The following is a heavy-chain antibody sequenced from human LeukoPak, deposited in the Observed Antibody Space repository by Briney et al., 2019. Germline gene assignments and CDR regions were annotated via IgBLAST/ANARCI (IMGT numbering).Heavy chain of an antibody. CDR2: IRGDGSGS. V-gene: IGHV3-74*01. CDR3: ARVPVEAAGIGIDY. J-gene: IGHJ4*02. Sequence: GGSLRLSCAASGFTFSSYWMHWVRQAPGKGLVWVSRIRGDGSGSNYADSVKGRFTISRDNAKNTLYLQMNSLTAEDTAVYFCARVPVEAAGIGIDYWGQGTLVTVSS. CDR1: GFTFSSYW. D-gene: IGHD6-13*01.